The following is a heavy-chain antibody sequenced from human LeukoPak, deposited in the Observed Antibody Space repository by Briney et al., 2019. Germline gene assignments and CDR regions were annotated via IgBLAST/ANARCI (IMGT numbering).Heavy chain of an antibody. CDR1: GFTFSSYA. D-gene: IGHD6-13*01. J-gene: IGHJ4*02. Sequence: PGGSLRLSCAASGFTFSSYAMSWVRQAPGKGLEWVSAIGGSGTDAFYADSVKGRFTISRDNSKNTLYLQMNSLRAEDTAVYYCARDLTQAAAGTVYWGQGTLVTVSS. CDR2: IGGSGTDA. V-gene: IGHV3-23*01. CDR3: ARDLTQAAAGTVY.